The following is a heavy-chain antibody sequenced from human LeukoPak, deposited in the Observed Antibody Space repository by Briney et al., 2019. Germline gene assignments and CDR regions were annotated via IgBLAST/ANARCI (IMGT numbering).Heavy chain of an antibody. Sequence: ASVKVSCKASGYTFTSYYMHWVRQAPGQGLEWMGRINPNSGGTNYAQKFQGRVTMTRDTSISTAYMELSRLRSDDTAVYYCARDMVTMVRGVNQLDYWGQGTLVTVSS. CDR1: GYTFTSYY. J-gene: IGHJ4*02. D-gene: IGHD3-10*01. V-gene: IGHV1-2*06. CDR2: INPNSGGT. CDR3: ARDMVTMVRGVNQLDY.